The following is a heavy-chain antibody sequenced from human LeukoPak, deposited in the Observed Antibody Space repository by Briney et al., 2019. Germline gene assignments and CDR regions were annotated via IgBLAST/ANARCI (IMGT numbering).Heavy chain of an antibody. CDR1: GGSFINYY. J-gene: IGHJ3*01. V-gene: IGHV4-34*01. CDR3: ARGLAAVSESSGRDAFDV. Sequence: SETLSLTCAVYGGSFINYYWSWIRQPPGKGLEWIGEINHSRSTNYNPSLKSRVTISVDTSKNQFSLKLNSVTAADTAVYYCARGLAAVSESSGRDAFDVWGQGTMVTVSS. CDR2: INHSRST. D-gene: IGHD3-22*01.